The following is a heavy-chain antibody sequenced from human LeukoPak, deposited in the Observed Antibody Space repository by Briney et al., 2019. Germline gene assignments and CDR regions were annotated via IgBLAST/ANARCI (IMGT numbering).Heavy chain of an antibody. CDR2: IYYSGST. CDR3: ARDGKVVVGYNWFDP. V-gene: IGHV4-39*07. CDR1: GGSISSSSYY. Sequence: PSETLSLTCTVSGGSISSSSYYWGWIRQPTGKGLEWIGSIYYSGSTYYNPSLKSRVTISVDTSKNQFSLKLSSVTAADTAVYYCARDGKVVVGYNWFDPWGQGTLVTVSS. J-gene: IGHJ5*02. D-gene: IGHD3-22*01.